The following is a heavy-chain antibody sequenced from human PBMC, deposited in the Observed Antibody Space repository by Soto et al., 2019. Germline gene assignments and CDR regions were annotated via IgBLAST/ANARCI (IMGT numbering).Heavy chain of an antibody. CDR1: GYTFTSYY. J-gene: IGHJ4*02. V-gene: IGHV1-46*01. CDR2: ISPSGGTT. Sequence: QVQLMQSGAGVKKPGASVKVSCKASGYTFTSYYMHWVRQAPGQGLEWMGIISPSGGTTSYAPKFQGRVTMTRDTSTSTVYMELSSLRSEDTAVYFCARGASSWYFDYWGQGTLVTVSS. CDR3: ARGASSWYFDY.